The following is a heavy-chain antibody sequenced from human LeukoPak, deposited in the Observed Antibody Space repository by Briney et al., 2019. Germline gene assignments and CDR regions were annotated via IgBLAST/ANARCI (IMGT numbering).Heavy chain of an antibody. CDR3: ATTTSVVVVIRGNWFDP. CDR1: GFTFSSYA. J-gene: IGHJ5*02. V-gene: IGHV3-23*01. D-gene: IGHD2-21*01. Sequence: GGSLRLSCAASGFTFSSYAMSWVRQAPGKGLEWVSAISGSGGSTYYADSVKGRFTISRDNSKNTLYLQMNSLRAEDTAVYYCATTTSVVVVIRGNWFDPWGQGTLVTVSS. CDR2: ISGSGGST.